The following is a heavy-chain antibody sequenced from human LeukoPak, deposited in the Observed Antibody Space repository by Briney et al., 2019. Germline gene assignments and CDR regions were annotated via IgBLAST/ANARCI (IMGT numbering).Heavy chain of an antibody. CDR3: AKDAYDIPAFFDY. J-gene: IGHJ4*02. V-gene: IGHV3-30*18. Sequence: PGGSLRLSCAASGFTFRSYGMHWVRQAPGKGLEWLTVISYDGSNKYYADSVKGRFTISRDNSKNTLYLQMNSLRAEDTAVYYCAKDAYDIPAFFDYWGQGTLVTVSS. D-gene: IGHD3-9*01. CDR1: GFTFRSYG. CDR2: ISYDGSNK.